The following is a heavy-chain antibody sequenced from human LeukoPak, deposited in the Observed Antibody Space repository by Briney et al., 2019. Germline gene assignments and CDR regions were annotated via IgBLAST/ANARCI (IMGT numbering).Heavy chain of an antibody. V-gene: IGHV4-4*02. J-gene: IGHJ4*02. CDR2: IYHSGST. CDR3: ARRFERRSFWYFDY. Sequence: SGTLSLTCAVSGGSISSSNWWSWVRQPPGKGLEWIGEIYHSGSTNYNPSLKSRVTISVDTSKNQFSLKLSSVTAADTAVYYCARRFERRSFWYFDYWGQGTLVTVSS. CDR1: GGSISSSNW. D-gene: IGHD3-3*01.